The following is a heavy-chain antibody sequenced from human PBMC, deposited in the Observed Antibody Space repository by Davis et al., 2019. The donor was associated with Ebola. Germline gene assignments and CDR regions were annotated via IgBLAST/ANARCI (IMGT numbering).Heavy chain of an antibody. CDR1: GGSISSGGYS. Sequence: SETLSLTCAVSGGSISSGGYSWSWIRQPPGKGLEWIGYIYHSGSSYYNPSLKSRVTISVDTSKNQFSLKLSSVTAADTAVYYCAKITIFGVVGGYFGMDVWGQGTTVTVSS. V-gene: IGHV4-30-2*03. CDR3: AKITIFGVVGGYFGMDV. CDR2: IYHSGSS. J-gene: IGHJ6*02. D-gene: IGHD3-3*01.